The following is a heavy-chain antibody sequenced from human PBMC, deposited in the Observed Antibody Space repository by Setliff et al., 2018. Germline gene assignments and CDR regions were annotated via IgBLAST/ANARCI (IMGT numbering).Heavy chain of an antibody. CDR2: ISNSGGVK. D-gene: IGHD5-18*01. Sequence: QSGGSLRLSCKTSGFTFNDYGIQWVRQAPGKGLEWVSYISNSGGVKYYTDSVKGRFTFSRDNAKNSLYLQMNSLRAEDTAVYYCARDQGSYGYRAFDFWGQGTLVTVSS. CDR3: ARDQGSYGYRAFDF. J-gene: IGHJ4*02. CDR1: GFTFNDYG. V-gene: IGHV3-48*04.